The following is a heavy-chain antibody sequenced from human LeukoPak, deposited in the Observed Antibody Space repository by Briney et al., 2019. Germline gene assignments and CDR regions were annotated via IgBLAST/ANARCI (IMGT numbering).Heavy chain of an antibody. CDR2: IYHTGST. Sequence: SETLSLTCTVSGGSIRNYYWSWIRQPPGKGLEWIGYIYHTGSTNYNPPLKSRVTISVDTSKNQFSLKLSSVTAADTAVYYCARVVGFYGDYGGDAFDIWGQGTMVTVSS. D-gene: IGHD4-17*01. CDR1: GGSIRNYY. J-gene: IGHJ3*02. V-gene: IGHV4-59*12. CDR3: ARVVGFYGDYGGDAFDI.